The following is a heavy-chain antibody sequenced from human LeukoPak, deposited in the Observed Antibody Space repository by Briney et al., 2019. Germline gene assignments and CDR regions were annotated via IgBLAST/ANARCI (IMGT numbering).Heavy chain of an antibody. Sequence: ASVKVSCKASGYTFTSYGISWVRQAPGQRREWMGWISAYNGNTNYAQKLQSRVTMTTDTYTRTAYRELRSLRSDDTPVYYCARAPIMVYARTWSNWFDGGGQGTLVTVS. J-gene: IGHJ5*02. V-gene: IGHV1-18*04. CDR2: ISAYNGNT. CDR3: ARAPIMVYARTWSNWFDG. CDR1: GYTFTSYG. D-gene: IGHD2-8*01.